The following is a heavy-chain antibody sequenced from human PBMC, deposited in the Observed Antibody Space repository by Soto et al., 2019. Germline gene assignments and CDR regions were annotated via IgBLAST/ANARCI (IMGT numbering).Heavy chain of an antibody. D-gene: IGHD4-17*01. CDR1: GYTFTNYD. CDR3: VRVYGEIDY. CDR2: INAKSGNT. Sequence: QVQLVQSGAEVKKPGASVKVSCKASGYTFTNYDINWVRQATGQGLEWMGWINAKSGNTGYAQQFQGRVIMTRSTAISTAYMELSSVRSEDTAVYYCVRVYGEIDYWVQGTLVTVSS. V-gene: IGHV1-8*01. J-gene: IGHJ4*02.